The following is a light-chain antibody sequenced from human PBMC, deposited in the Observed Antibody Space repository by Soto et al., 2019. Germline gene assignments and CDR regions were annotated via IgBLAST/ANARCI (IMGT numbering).Light chain of an antibody. CDR2: DVS. CDR3: SSYASSGPFV. V-gene: IGLV2-14*01. J-gene: IGLJ1*01. CDR1: GSDVGGYKY. Sequence: QSALTQPASVSGSPGQSITISCTGTGSDVGGYKYVSWYQQLPGKAPKLMIYDVSYRPSGVSDRFSGSKSGNTASLIISGLQAEDEADYYCSSYASSGPFVFGTGTKLTVL.